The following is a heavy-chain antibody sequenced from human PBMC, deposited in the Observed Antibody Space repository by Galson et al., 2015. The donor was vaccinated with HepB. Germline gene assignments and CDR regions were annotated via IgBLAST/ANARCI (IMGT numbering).Heavy chain of an antibody. CDR1: GFTFSSYG. CDR3: AKVASAAPFGYMDV. Sequence: SLRLSCAASGFTFSSYGMHWVRQAPGKGLEWVAVISYDGSNKYYADSVKGRFTISRDNSKNTLYLQMNSLRAEDTAVYYCAKVASAAPFGYMDVWGKGTTVTVSS. J-gene: IGHJ6*03. V-gene: IGHV3-30*18. CDR2: ISYDGSNK. D-gene: IGHD3-3*01.